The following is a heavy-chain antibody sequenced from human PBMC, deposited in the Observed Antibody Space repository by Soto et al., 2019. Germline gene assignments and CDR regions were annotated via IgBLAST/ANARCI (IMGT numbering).Heavy chain of an antibody. J-gene: IGHJ4*02. V-gene: IGHV1-3*01. D-gene: IGHD3-3*01. CDR1: GYTFTSYA. Sequence: ASVKVSCKASGYTFTSYAMHWVRQAPGQRLEWMGWINAGNGNTKYSQKFQGGVTITRDTSASTAYMELSSLRSEDTAVYYCARGKFLEWLLEASAFEYWGQGTLVTVSS. CDR2: INAGNGNT. CDR3: ARGKFLEWLLEASAFEY.